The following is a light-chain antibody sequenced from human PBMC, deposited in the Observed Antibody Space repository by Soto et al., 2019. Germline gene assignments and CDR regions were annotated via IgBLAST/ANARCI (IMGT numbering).Light chain of an antibody. CDR2: RAS. J-gene: IGKJ5*01. V-gene: IGKV3-20*01. Sequence: EIVMMQSPATLSVSPGERATLSCRASQSVSSSYLAWYQQKPGQALRLLIYRASSRATGIPDRFSGSGSGTDFTLTISRLEPEDFAVYYCQQYGSLITFGQGTRLEIK. CDR3: QQYGSLIT. CDR1: QSVSSSY.